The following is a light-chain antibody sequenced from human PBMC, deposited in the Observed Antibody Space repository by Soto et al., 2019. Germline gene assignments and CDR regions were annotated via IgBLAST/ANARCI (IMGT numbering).Light chain of an antibody. J-gene: IGLJ1*01. CDR2: QDN. Sequence: SYELTQPPSVSVSPGQTASITCSGDKLGDKYACWYQQKPGQSPVLVIYQDNKRPSGIPERFSGSNSGNTATLTISGTQAMDEADYYCQAWDSSSATVFRTGTKVTVL. CDR3: QAWDSSSATV. V-gene: IGLV3-1*01. CDR1: KLGDKY.